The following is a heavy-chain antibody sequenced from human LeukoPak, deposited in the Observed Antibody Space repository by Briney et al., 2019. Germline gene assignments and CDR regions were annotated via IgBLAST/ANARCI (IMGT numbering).Heavy chain of an antibody. D-gene: IGHD3-22*01. Sequence: GASVKVSCKASGYTFTSYATNWVRHAPGQWLEWMGGINTNTENPTYTQGFTGRFVFSLDTSVSTAYLEISSLKAEDNAVYYCARGAAYYGSSGSHSGFDFWGQGTLVSVSS. CDR2: INTNTENP. V-gene: IGHV7-4-1*02. CDR3: ARGAAYYGSSGSHSGFDF. CDR1: GYTFTSYA. J-gene: IGHJ4*02.